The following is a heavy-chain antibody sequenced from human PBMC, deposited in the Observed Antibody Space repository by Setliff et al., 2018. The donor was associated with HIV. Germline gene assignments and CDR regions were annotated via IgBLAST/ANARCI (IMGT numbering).Heavy chain of an antibody. CDR3: TRAHYYDSSGYGDY. V-gene: IGHV3-49*04. CDR1: GFTFGDYA. J-gene: IGHJ4*02. Sequence: GGSLRLSCTASGFTFGDYAMSWVRQAPGKGLEWVGFIRSRAYGGTTEYAASVKGRFTISRDDSKSIAYLQMNSLKTEDTAVYYCTRAHYYDSSGYGDYWGQGTLVTVSS. D-gene: IGHD3-22*01. CDR2: IRSRAYGGTT.